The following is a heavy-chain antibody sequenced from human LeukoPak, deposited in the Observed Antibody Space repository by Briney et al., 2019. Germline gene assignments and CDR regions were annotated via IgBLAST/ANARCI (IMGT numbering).Heavy chain of an antibody. D-gene: IGHD4-23*01. J-gene: IGHJ4*01. V-gene: IGHV3-53*01. CDR3: AKLLRDVTIYDF. Sequence: GGSLRLSCAASGFTVSSNYMSWVRQAPGKGLEWVSVIYSGGSTYYADSVKGRFTISSDNAKNSLFLQMNFLRAEDTAFYYCAKLLRDVTIYDFWGHGTLVTVSS. CDR2: IYSGGST. CDR1: GFTVSSNY.